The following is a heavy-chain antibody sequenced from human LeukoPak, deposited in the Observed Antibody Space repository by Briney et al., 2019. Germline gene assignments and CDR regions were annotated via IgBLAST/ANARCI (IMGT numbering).Heavy chain of an antibody. Sequence: SETLSLTCTVSGGSISSSTYSWGWIRQPPGKGLEWIGSIYHSGSTYYNPSLKSRVTISVDTSKNQFSLKLSSVTAADTAVYYCAKITMVPPRHYYYYMDVWGKGTTVTVSS. J-gene: IGHJ6*03. V-gene: IGHV4-39*07. CDR3: AKITMVPPRHYYYYMDV. CDR1: GGSISSSTYS. D-gene: IGHD3-10*01. CDR2: IYHSGST.